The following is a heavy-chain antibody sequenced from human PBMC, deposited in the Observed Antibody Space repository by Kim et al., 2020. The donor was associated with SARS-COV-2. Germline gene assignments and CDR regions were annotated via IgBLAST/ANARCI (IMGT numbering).Heavy chain of an antibody. J-gene: IGHJ5*02. CDR1: GGSISSSSYY. V-gene: IGHV4-39*07. CDR3: ARAPPPLAAAAPGWFDP. D-gene: IGHD6-13*01. CDR2: IYYSGST. Sequence: SETLSLTCTVSGGSISSSSYYWGWIRQPPGKGLEWIGSIYYSGSTYYNPSLKSRVTISVDTSKNQFSLKLSSVTAADTAVYYCARAPPPLAAAAPGWFDPWGQGTLVTVSS.